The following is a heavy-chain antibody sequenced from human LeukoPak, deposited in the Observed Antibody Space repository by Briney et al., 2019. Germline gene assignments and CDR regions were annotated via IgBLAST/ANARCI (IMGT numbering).Heavy chain of an antibody. CDR2: ISYDGSNK. D-gene: IGHD6-13*01. Sequence: PGGSLRLSCAASGFTFSSYGMHWVRQAPGKGLEWVAVISYDGSNKYSADSVKGRFTISRDNSQNTLYLQVNSLRAEDTAVYYCARDRDIGAAGYYFDHWGQGTLVTVSS. CDR3: ARDRDIGAAGYYFDH. V-gene: IGHV3-30*19. J-gene: IGHJ4*02. CDR1: GFTFSSYG.